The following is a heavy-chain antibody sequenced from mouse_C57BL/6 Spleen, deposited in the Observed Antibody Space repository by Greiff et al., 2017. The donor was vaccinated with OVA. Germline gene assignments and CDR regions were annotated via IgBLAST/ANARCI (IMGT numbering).Heavy chain of an antibody. Sequence: QVQLQQSGAELVKPGASVKISCKASGYAFSSYWMNWVKQRPGKGLEWIGQIYPGDGDTNYNGKFKGKATLTADKSSSTAYMQLSSLTSEDSAVYFCERGGPVQATDYAMEYGGQGTSFTVSS. J-gene: IGHJ4*01. V-gene: IGHV1-80*01. CDR3: ERGGPVQATDYAMEY. D-gene: IGHD3-2*02. CDR1: GYAFSSYW. CDR2: IYPGDGDT.